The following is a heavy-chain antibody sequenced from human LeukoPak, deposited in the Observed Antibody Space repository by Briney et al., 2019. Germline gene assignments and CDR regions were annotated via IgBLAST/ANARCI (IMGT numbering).Heavy chain of an antibody. D-gene: IGHD3-3*01. J-gene: IGHJ4*02. Sequence: ASVKVSCKASGGTFSSYAISWVRQAPGQGLEWMGGIIPIFGTANYAQKFQGRVTITADESTSTAYMELSSLRSEDTAVYYCAAVFGVVIRFDYWGQGTLVTVSS. V-gene: IGHV1-69*13. CDR1: GGTFSSYA. CDR3: AAVFGVVIRFDY. CDR2: IIPIFGTA.